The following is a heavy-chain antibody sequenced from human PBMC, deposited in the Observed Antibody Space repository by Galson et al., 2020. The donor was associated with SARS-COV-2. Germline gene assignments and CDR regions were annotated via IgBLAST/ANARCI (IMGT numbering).Heavy chain of an antibody. J-gene: IGHJ4*02. D-gene: IGHD3-10*01. CDR3: ARGAWGSGSYFSAGYYFDY. V-gene: IGHV4-30-4*01. CDR2: IFYSMST. CDR1: GASISSSDSY. Sequence: SETLSLTCTVSGASISSSDSYWTWVRQPPGKGLEWIGYIFYSMSTYYNPSLKSRVAISVDTSKSQFSLKLDSLTAADTAVYYCARGAWGSGSYFSAGYYFDYWGQGILVTVSS.